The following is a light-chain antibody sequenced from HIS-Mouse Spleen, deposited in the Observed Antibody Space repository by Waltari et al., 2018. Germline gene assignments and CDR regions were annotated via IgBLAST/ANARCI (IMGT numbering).Light chain of an antibody. V-gene: IGKV3-15*01. CDR3: QQYNTWQWT. CDR1: QSVSTN. Sequence: EIVMTPSPATLSVSPGERATLPCRASQSVSTNLAWYQQKPGQAPRLLISGASTTATGIPARFSGSGSGTEFTLTISSMQSEDFAVYSCQQYNTWQWTFGQGTKVEIK. J-gene: IGKJ1*01. CDR2: GAS.